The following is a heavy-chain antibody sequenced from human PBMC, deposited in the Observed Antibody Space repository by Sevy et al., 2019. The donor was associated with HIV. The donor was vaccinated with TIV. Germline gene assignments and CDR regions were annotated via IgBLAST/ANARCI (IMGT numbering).Heavy chain of an antibody. V-gene: IGHV4-31*03. D-gene: IGHD5-12*01. CDR2: IYYTGST. Sequence: SETLSLTCTVSGDSMSSGAYYWSWIRQHPGKGLEWIGYIYYTGSTYYNPSLKSRVVISLDTSKNQFSLKVSSVTAADTAVYYCARGRLIVARERWFDPRGQGIRVTVSS. J-gene: IGHJ5*02. CDR3: ARGRLIVARERWFDP. CDR1: GDSMSSGAYY.